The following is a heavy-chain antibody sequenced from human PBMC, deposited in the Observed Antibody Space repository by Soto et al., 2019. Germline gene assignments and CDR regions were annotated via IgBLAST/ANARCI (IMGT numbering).Heavy chain of an antibody. CDR1: GGTFSSYA. J-gene: IGHJ4*02. CDR2: IIPIFGTA. D-gene: IGHD2-2*02. CDR3: ARDGCSSTSCYTHYFDY. V-gene: IGHV1-69*13. Sequence: SVKVSCKASGGTFSSYAISWVRQAPGQGLEWMGGIIPIFGTANYAQKFQGRVTITADESTSTAYMELSSLRSEDTAVYYCARDGCSSTSCYTHYFDYWGQGTLVAVSS.